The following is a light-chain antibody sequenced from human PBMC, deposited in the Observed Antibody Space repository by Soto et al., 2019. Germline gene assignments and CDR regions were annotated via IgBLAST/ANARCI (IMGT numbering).Light chain of an antibody. Sequence: EIVMTQTPATLSVSPGERATLSCRASQSANINFAWYQQKPGQPPSLLIYGASTRATGIPARFSGSGSGTEFTLTISSLQSEDFAVYYCQQYNNWPRPFGQGTKLEIK. CDR1: QSANIN. CDR3: QQYNNWPRP. V-gene: IGKV3-15*01. CDR2: GAS. J-gene: IGKJ2*01.